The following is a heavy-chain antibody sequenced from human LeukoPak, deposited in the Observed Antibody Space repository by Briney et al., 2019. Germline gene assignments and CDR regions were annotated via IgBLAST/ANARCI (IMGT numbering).Heavy chain of an antibody. CDR1: GFTFSSYA. CDR3: AKDAVLLWVGELFTYFDY. V-gene: IGHV3-23*01. J-gene: IGHJ4*02. CDR2: ISGSGGST. Sequence: PGGSLRLSCAASGFTFSSYAMSWVRQAPGKGLEWVSAISGSGGSTYYADSVKGRFTISRDNSKNTLYLQMNSLRAEDTAVYYCAKDAVLLWVGELFTYFDYWGQGTLVTVSS. D-gene: IGHD3-10*01.